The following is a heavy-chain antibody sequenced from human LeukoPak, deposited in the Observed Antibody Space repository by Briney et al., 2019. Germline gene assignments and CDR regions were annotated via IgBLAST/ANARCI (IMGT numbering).Heavy chain of an antibody. CDR3: ATLQTLLWSGNDAFDI. CDR2: INPNSGGT. J-gene: IGHJ3*02. CDR1: GYTFTGYY. D-gene: IGHD3-10*01. Sequence: ASVKVSCKASGYTFTGYYMHWVRQAPGQGLEWMGWINPNSGGTNYAQKFQGRVTMTRDTSISTAYMELSRLRSDDTAVYYCATLQTLLWSGNDAFDIWGQGTMVTASS. V-gene: IGHV1-2*02.